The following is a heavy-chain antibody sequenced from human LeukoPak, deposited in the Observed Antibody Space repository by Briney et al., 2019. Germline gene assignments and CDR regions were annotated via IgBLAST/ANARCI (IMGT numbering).Heavy chain of an antibody. Sequence: GGSLRLSCAASGFTFSSYEMNWVRQAPGKGLEWVSYISSSGSTIYYADSVKGRFTISRDNAKNSLYLQMNSLRAEDTAVYYCARDREDTVYYGMDVWGQGTTVTVSS. CDR1: GFTFSSYE. CDR2: ISSSGSTI. CDR3: ARDREDTVYYGMDV. V-gene: IGHV3-48*03. J-gene: IGHJ6*02. D-gene: IGHD5-18*01.